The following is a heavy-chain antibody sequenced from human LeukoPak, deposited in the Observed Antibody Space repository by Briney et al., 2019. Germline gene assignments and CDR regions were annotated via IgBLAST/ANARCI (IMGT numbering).Heavy chain of an antibody. V-gene: IGHV3-30*02. D-gene: IGHD3-10*01. J-gene: IGHJ5*02. CDR3: AKDQGVVGSYDA. Sequence: PGGSLRLSCEASGLTFSRFGVNWVRQAPGKGLEWVAFIQYDESLKCYLGSVKGRFATSRDNSKNTVYLQMNSLRVEDTAVYYCAKDQGVVGSYDAWGQGTLVTVSS. CDR2: IQYDESLK. CDR1: GLTFSRFG.